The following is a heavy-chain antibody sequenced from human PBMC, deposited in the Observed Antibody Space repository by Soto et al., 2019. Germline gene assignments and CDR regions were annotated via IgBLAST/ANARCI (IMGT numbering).Heavy chain of an antibody. CDR3: AKARDYYDSSGYYSLGY. CDR2: ISWDGGST. CDR1: GFTFDDYT. J-gene: IGHJ4*02. Sequence: GGSLRLSCAASGFTFDDYTMHWVRQAPGKGLEWVSLISWDGGSTYYADSVKGRFTISRDNSKNSLYLQMNSLRTEDTALYYCAKARDYYDSSGYYSLGYWGQGTLVTVSS. D-gene: IGHD3-22*01. V-gene: IGHV3-43*01.